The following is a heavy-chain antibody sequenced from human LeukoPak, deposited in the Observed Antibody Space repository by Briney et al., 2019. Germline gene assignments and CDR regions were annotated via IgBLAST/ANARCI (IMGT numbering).Heavy chain of an antibody. CDR3: ARVLPTLRRYYFDY. V-gene: IGHV4-34*01. D-gene: IGHD2-2*01. CDR2: INHSGST. J-gene: IGHJ4*02. Sequence: SETLSLTCAVYGGSFSGYYWSWIRQSPGKGLEWIGEINHSGSTNYNPSLKSRVTISVDTSKNQFSLKLSSVTAADTAVHYCARVLPTLRRYYFDYWGQGTLVTVSS. CDR1: GGSFSGYY.